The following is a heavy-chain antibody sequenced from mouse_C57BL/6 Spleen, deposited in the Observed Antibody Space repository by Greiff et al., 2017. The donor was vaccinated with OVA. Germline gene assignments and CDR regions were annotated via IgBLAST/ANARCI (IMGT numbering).Heavy chain of an antibody. CDR2: ISPRSGNT. J-gene: IGHJ3*01. Sequence: QVQLKQSGAELARPGASVKLSCKASGYTFTSYGISWVKQRTGQGLEWIGEISPRSGNTYYNEKFKGKATLTADKSSSTAYMELRSLTSEDSAVYFCASRSTMVTTGGFAYWGQGTLVTVSA. V-gene: IGHV1-81*01. D-gene: IGHD2-2*01. CDR3: ASRSTMVTTGGFAY. CDR1: GYTFTSYG.